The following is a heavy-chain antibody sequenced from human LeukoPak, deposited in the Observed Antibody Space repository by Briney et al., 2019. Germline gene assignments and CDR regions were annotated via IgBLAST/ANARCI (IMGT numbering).Heavy chain of an antibody. D-gene: IGHD5-18*01. V-gene: IGHV1-69*04. CDR1: GGTFSSYA. CDR3: ARPLGRGYSYGLDY. J-gene: IGHJ4*02. CDR2: IIPILGIA. Sequence: SVKVSCKAPGGTFSSYAISWVRQAPGQGLEWMGRIIPILGIANYAQKFQGRVTITADKSTSTAYMELSSLRSEDTAVYYCARPLGRGYSYGLDYWGQGTLVTVSS.